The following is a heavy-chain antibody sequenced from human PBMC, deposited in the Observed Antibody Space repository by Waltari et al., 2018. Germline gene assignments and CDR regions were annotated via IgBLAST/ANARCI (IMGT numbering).Heavy chain of an antibody. CDR2: IKQDGSEK. J-gene: IGHJ4*02. D-gene: IGHD3-10*01. V-gene: IGHV3-7*04. CDR3: ARAPGRYYGSGSYYNY. Sequence: EVQLVESGGGLVQPGGSLRLSCAASGFTFSSYWMSWVRAAPGKGLEWVANIKQDGSEKYYVDSVKGRFTISRDNAKNSLYLQMNSLRAEDTAVYYCARAPGRYYGSGSYYNYWGQGTLVTVSS. CDR1: GFTFSSYW.